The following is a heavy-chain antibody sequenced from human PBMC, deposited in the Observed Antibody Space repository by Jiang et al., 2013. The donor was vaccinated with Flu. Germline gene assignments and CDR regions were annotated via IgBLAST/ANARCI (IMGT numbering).Heavy chain of an antibody. Sequence: KALEWLALIYWNDDKRYSPSLKSRLTITKDTSKNQVVLTMTNMDPVDTATYYCAHSVDSGYDRNWFDPWGQGTLVTVSS. V-gene: IGHV2-5*01. J-gene: IGHJ5*02. CDR2: IYWNDDK. D-gene: IGHD5-12*01. CDR3: AHSVDSGYDRNWFDP.